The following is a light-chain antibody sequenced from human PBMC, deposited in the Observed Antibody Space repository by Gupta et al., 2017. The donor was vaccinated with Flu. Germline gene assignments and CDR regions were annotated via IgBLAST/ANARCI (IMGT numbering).Light chain of an antibody. CDR1: QGVSNY. Sequence: YRVTSHCRVSQGVSNYLAWYQVKPGKVPRLLIYDVSTWDSGVPYRFSGSGSGTDFTLTISRLQPEDVGSYYCKKYTPCPWTFGQGTNVEIK. CDR3: KKYTPCPWT. V-gene: IGKV1-27*01. CDR2: DVS. J-gene: IGKJ1*01.